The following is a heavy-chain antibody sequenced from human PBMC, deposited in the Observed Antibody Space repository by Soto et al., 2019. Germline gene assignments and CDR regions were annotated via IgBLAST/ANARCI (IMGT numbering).Heavy chain of an antibody. J-gene: IGHJ4*02. V-gene: IGHV4-4*02. CDR2: VFHSGLT. CDR3: ARWYGDYSDYFDY. D-gene: IGHD4-17*01. CDR1: GASTSSMNW. Sequence: SETLSLTCAVSGASTSSMNWWSWVRQTTGRGLEWIGEVFHSGLTNYNPSLKSRVTISIDASKNQLSLEIRSVTAADTAVYYCARWYGDYSDYFDYWGQGTLVTVSS.